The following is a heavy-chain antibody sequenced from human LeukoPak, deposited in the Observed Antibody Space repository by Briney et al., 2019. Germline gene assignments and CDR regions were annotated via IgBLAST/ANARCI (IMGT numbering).Heavy chain of an antibody. Sequence: SETLSLTCTVSGYSIRIGYYWGWIRQPPGKGLEWIGSIYHSGSTYYNPSLKSRVTISVDTSKNQFSLKLTSVTAADTAVYYCAKTTSWVDAFDIWGQGTMVSVSS. V-gene: IGHV4-38-2*02. CDR2: IYHSGST. CDR3: AKTTSWVDAFDI. D-gene: IGHD1-14*01. CDR1: GYSIRIGYY. J-gene: IGHJ3*02.